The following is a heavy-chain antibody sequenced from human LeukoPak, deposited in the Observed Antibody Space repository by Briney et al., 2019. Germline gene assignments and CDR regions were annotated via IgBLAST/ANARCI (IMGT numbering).Heavy chain of an antibody. CDR2: ISGSGGST. CDR3: AKGAPTGYSSGWYLGYFQH. J-gene: IGHJ1*01. Sequence: GGSLRLSCAASGFTFSSYAMSWVRQAPGKGLEWVSAISGSGGSTYYADSVKGRFTISRDNSKNTLYLQMNSLRAEDTAVYYCAKGAPTGYSSGWYLGYFQHWGQGTLVTVSS. CDR1: GFTFSSYA. D-gene: IGHD6-19*01. V-gene: IGHV3-23*01.